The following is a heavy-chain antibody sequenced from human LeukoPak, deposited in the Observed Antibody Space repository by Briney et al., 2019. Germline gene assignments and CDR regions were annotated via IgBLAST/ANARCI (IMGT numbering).Heavy chain of an antibody. CDR1: RGTFSSYA. Sequence: SVKVSCKASRGTFSSYAISWVRQAPGQGLEWMGRIIPIFGTANYAQKFQGRVTITADESTSTAYMELSSLRSEDTAVYYCARDRYDSSGYYVDYWGQGTLVTVSS. J-gene: IGHJ4*02. D-gene: IGHD3-22*01. V-gene: IGHV1-69*13. CDR2: IIPIFGTA. CDR3: ARDRYDSSGYYVDY.